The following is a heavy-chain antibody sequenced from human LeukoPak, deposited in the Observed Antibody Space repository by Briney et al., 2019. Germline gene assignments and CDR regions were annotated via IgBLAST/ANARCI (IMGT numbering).Heavy chain of an antibody. CDR3: ARLSGWAVYWYFDL. V-gene: IGHV4-34*01. CDR2: INHSGST. CDR1: GGSFSGYY. Sequence: SETLSLTCAVYGGSFSGYYWSWIRQPPGKGLEWLGEINHSGSTNYNLSLKSRVTISVDTSTNQFSLRLSSVTAADTAVYFCARLSGWAVYWYFDLWGRGTLVTVSS. D-gene: IGHD6-19*01. J-gene: IGHJ2*01.